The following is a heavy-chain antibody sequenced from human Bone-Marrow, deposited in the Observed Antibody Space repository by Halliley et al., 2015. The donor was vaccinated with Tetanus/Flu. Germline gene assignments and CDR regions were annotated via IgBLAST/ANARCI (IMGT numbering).Heavy chain of an antibody. CDR2: IGTAGDT. CDR3: ARGLYGSRFDY. Sequence: KGLGWVSVIGTAGDTYYPGSVKGRFTISRENAKNSLYLQMNSLRADDTAVYYCARGLYGSRFDYWGQGTLVTVSS. D-gene: IGHD2-15*01. V-gene: IGHV3-13*01. J-gene: IGHJ4*02.